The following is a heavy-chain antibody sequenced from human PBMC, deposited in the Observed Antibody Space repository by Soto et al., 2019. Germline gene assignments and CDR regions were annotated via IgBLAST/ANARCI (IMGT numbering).Heavy chain of an antibody. Sequence: GGSLRLSCAASGFTFSSYAMSWVRQAPGKGLEWVSASSGSGGSTYYADSVKGRFTISRDNSKNTLYLQMNSLRAEDTAVYYCAGNMVRGVITQDYYYYGMDVWGEGTTVTVSS. CDR2: SSGSGGST. CDR1: GFTFSSYA. J-gene: IGHJ6*04. V-gene: IGHV3-23*01. D-gene: IGHD3-10*01. CDR3: AGNMVRGVITQDYYYYGMDV.